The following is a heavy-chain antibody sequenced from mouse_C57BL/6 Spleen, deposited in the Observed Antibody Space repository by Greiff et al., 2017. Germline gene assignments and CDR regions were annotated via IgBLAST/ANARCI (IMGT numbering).Heavy chain of an antibody. D-gene: IGHD2-1*01. CDR2: ICPGDGDT. Sequence: QVQLQQSGPELVKPGASVKISCKASGYAFSSSWMNWVKQRPGKGLEWIGRICPGDGDTNYNGKFKGQATLTADKSSSTAYMQLSSLTSEDSAVYFCARDCNYGNYYAMAYWRQGTLVTVSS. CDR1: GYAFSSSW. CDR3: ARDCNYGNYYAMAY. J-gene: IGHJ4*01. V-gene: IGHV1-82*01.